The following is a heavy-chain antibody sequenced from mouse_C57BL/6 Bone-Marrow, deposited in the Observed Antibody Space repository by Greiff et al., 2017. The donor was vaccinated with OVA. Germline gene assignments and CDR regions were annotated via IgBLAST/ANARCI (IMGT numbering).Heavy chain of an antibody. V-gene: IGHV1-81*01. CDR2: IYPRSGNT. J-gene: IGHJ2*01. CDR3: ARGRGVFDY. Sequence: VKLMESGAELARPGASVKLSCKASGYTFTSYGISWVKQRTGQGLEWIGEIYPRSGNTYYNEKFKGKATLTADKSSSTAYMELRSLTSEDSAVYFCARGRGVFDYWGQGTTLTVSS. CDR1: GYTFTSYG.